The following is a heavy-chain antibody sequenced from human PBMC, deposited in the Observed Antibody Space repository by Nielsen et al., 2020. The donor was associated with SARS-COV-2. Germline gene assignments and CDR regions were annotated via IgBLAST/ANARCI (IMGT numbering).Heavy chain of an antibody. Sequence: VRQMPGKGLEWMGIIYLGDSDTRYSPSFQGQVTISADKAISTAYLQWSSLKASDTAMYYCARLLGPGAFDIWGQGTMVTVSS. V-gene: IGHV5-51*01. CDR3: ARLLGPGAFDI. D-gene: IGHD1-26*01. CDR2: IYLGDSDT. J-gene: IGHJ3*02.